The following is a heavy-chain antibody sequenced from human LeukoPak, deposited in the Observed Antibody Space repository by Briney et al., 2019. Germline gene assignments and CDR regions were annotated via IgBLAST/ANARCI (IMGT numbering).Heavy chain of an antibody. V-gene: IGHV3-33*01. J-gene: IGHJ6*02. CDR2: IWYDGSNK. CDR3: AREHCSSTSCYVIYYYYGMDV. Sequence: GRSLRLSCAASGFTFSSYGMHWVRQAPGKGLEWVAVIWYDGSNKYYADSVKGRFTISRDNSKNTLYLQMNSLRAEDTAVYYCAREHCSSTSCYVIYYYYGMDVWGQGTTVTVSS. CDR1: GFTFSSYG. D-gene: IGHD2-2*01.